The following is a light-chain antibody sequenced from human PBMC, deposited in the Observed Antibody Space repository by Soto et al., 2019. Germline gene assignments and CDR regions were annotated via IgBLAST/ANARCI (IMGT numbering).Light chain of an antibody. Sequence: DIQMTQSPSSLSASVGDRVTITCRASQTISTYLNWYQQKPGKAPKLLIYAASSLQSGVPSRFSGSRSGTDFALTISSLQPEDFATYYCQQSYSPDATFGQGTKVDIK. CDR2: AAS. V-gene: IGKV1-39*01. CDR3: QQSYSPDAT. J-gene: IGKJ1*01. CDR1: QTISTY.